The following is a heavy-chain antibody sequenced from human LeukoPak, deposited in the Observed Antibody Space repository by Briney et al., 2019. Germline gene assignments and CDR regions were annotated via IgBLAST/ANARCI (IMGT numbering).Heavy chain of an antibody. CDR1: GGTFSSYA. CDR3: ASRPGTLVVVAPDY. J-gene: IGHJ4*02. D-gene: IGHD2-15*01. CDR2: IIPIFGTA. V-gene: IGHV1-69*13. Sequence: ASVKVSCKASGGTFSSYAISWVRQAPGQGLEWMGGIIPIFGTANYAQKFQGRVTITADESTSTAYMELSSLRSEDTAVYHCASRPGTLVVVAPDYWGQGTLVTVSS.